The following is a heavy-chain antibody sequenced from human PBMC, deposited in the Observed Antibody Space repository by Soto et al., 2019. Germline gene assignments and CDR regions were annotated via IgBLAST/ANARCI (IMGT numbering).Heavy chain of an antibody. Sequence: PGGSLRLSCAASGFTFSSYAMSWVRQAPGKGLEWVSAISGSGGSTYYADSVKGRFTISRDNSKNTLYLQMNSLRAEDKAVYYCEKSTGQAPGSWYNPPLYYYSGMDVWGKGTKVTFSS. V-gene: IGHV3-23*01. D-gene: IGHD6-13*01. CDR3: EKSTGQAPGSWYNPPLYYYSGMDV. CDR2: ISGSGGST. CDR1: GFTFSSYA. J-gene: IGHJ6*04.